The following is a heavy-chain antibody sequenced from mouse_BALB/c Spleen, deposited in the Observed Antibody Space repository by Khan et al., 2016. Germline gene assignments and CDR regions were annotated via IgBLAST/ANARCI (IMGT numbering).Heavy chain of an antibody. CDR2: IYYSGTI. CDR1: GISITTGNYR. CDR3: ARALISDASYYFDY. J-gene: IGHJ2*01. Sequence: EVQLQESGPGLVKPSQTVSLTCTVTGISITTGNYRWSWIRQFPGSKLEWIGNIYYSGTITYNPSLTSRATITRDTSKNQFYLEMRSLTADDTTTYSSARALISDASYYFDYCGQGTTLTVSS. D-gene: IGHD6-2*01. V-gene: IGHV3-5*02.